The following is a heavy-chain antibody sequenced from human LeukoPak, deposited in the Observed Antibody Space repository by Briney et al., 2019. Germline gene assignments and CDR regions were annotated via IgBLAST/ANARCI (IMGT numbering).Heavy chain of an antibody. CDR3: ARDYDYVWGRSPHRGFFYYMDV. D-gene: IGHD3-16*01. Sequence: ASVKVSCKASGGTFSSYAISWARQAPGQGLEWMGGIIPIFGTANYAQKFQGRVTITTDESTSTAYMELSSLRSEDTAVYYCARDYDYVWGRSPHRGFFYYMDVWGKGTTVTVSS. J-gene: IGHJ6*03. V-gene: IGHV1-69*05. CDR1: GGTFSSYA. CDR2: IIPIFGTA.